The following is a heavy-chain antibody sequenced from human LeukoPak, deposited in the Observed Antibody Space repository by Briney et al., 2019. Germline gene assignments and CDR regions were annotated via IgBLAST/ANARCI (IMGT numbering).Heavy chain of an antibody. Sequence: VASVKVSCKASGYTFTSYGISWVRQAPGQGLEWMGWISAYNGNTNYAQKLQGRVTMTTDTSTSTAYMELRSLRSDDTAVYYCARLTYYYDSSGGRGADYWGQGTLVTVSS. CDR2: ISAYNGNT. D-gene: IGHD3-22*01. V-gene: IGHV1-18*01. CDR3: ARLTYYYDSSGGRGADY. J-gene: IGHJ4*02. CDR1: GYTFTSYG.